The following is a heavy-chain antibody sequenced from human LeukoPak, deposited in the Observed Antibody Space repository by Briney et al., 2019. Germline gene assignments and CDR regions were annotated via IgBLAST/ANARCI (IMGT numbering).Heavy chain of an antibody. CDR2: ISSSSSYI. Sequence: PGGSLRLSCAASGFTFSDYYMSWIRQAPGKGLEWVSYISSSSSYIYYADSVKGRFTISRDNAKNSLYLQMNSLRAEDTAVYYCAREPANWDPDAFDIWGQGTMVTVSS. CDR1: GFTFSDYY. CDR3: AREPANWDPDAFDI. J-gene: IGHJ3*02. D-gene: IGHD7-27*01. V-gene: IGHV3-11*06.